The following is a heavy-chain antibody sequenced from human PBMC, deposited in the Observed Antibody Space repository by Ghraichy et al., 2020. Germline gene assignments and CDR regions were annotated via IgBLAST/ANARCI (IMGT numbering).Heavy chain of an antibody. CDR2: INPSGGST. J-gene: IGHJ3*02. V-gene: IGHV1-46*01. CDR1: GYTFTSYY. CDR3: ARDLTMNWASLGTFDI. Sequence: ASVKVSCKASGYTFTSYYMHWVRQAPGQGLEWMGIINPSGGSTSYAQKFQGRVTMTRDTSTSTVYMELSSLRSEDTAVYYCARDLTMNWASLGTFDIWGQGTMVTVSS. D-gene: IGHD3-22*01.